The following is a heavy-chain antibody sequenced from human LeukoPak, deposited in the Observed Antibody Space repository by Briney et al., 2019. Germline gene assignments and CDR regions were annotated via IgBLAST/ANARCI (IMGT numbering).Heavy chain of an antibody. D-gene: IGHD3-22*01. Sequence: ASVKVSCKGSGYTFTCYYMHWVRQAPGQGLEWMGWINPNSGGTNYAQKFQGRVTMTRDTSISTAYMELSRLRSDDTAVYYCARGVATYYYDSSGTLWDYWGQGTLVTVSS. CDR1: GYTFTCYY. CDR3: ARGVATYYYDSSGTLWDY. CDR2: INPNSGGT. V-gene: IGHV1-2*02. J-gene: IGHJ4*02.